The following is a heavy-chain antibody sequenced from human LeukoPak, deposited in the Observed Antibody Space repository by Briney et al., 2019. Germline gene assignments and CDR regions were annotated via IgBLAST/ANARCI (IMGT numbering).Heavy chain of an antibody. CDR1: GFTFSTYA. CDR3: ARVAPLYGRAFDI. Sequence: KTGRSLRLSCAASGFTFSTYAMHWVRQAPGKGLEWVAVISYDGSNKYYADSVKGRFTISRDNAKNSLYLQMNSLRAEDTAVYYCARVAPLYGRAFDIWGQGTMVTVSS. J-gene: IGHJ3*02. V-gene: IGHV3-30*04. D-gene: IGHD3-16*02. CDR2: ISYDGSNK.